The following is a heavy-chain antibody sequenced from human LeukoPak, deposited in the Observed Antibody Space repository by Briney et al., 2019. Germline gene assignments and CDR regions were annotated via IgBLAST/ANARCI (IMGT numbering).Heavy chain of an antibody. Sequence: GGSLKLSCAASGFTFSGSAMHWVRQASGKGLEWVGRIRSKANSYATAYAASVKGRFTISRDDSKNTAYPQMNSLKTEDTAVYYCTRLIAAAGTVDYWGQGTLVTVSS. CDR2: IRSKANSYAT. V-gene: IGHV3-73*01. CDR3: TRLIAAAGTVDY. D-gene: IGHD6-13*01. J-gene: IGHJ4*02. CDR1: GFTFSGSA.